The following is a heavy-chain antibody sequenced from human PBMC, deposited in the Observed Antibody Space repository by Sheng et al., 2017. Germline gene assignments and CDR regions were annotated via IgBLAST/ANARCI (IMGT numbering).Heavy chain of an antibody. Sequence: QVQLQESDPGLVKSSQTLSLTCAVSGDSISSGGYYWSWIRQHPGKGLEWIGYIYYSGNTYYNPSLRSRITISVDTSKTQFSLKLNSVTAADTAVYYCARTNSGYYPFDIWGQGTLVTVSS. CDR1: GDSISSGGYY. CDR2: IYYSGNT. D-gene: IGHD3-22*01. J-gene: IGHJ4*02. CDR3: ARTNSGYYPFDI. V-gene: IGHV4-31*11.